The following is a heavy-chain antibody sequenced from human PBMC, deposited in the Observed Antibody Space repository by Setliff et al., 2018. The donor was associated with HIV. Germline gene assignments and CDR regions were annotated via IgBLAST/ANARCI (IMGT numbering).Heavy chain of an antibody. Sequence: ASVTVSCKASGYTLTTYGISWVRQAPGQGPEWMGWINTETGNPMYAQGFTGRFVFSLDTSVSTAYLQINSLKAEDTAMYYCARVGSYWSTFDYWGQGALVTVSS. V-gene: IGHV7-4-1*02. CDR2: INTETGNP. J-gene: IGHJ4*02. CDR3: ARVGSYWSTFDY. CDR1: GYTLTTYG. D-gene: IGHD1-26*01.